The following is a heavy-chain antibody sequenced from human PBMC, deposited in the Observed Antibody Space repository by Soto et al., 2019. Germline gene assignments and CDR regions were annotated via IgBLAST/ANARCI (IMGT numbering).Heavy chain of an antibody. CDR1: GYTFTSYG. V-gene: IGHV1-18*01. Sequence: QVQLVQSGAEVKKPGASVKVSCKASGYTFTSYGISWVRQAPGQGLEWMGWISAYNGNTNYAQKLQGRVTMTTDTSTSTAYMERRSLRSDDTAVYYWARDMWTIAAAGKLDYWGQGTLVTVSS. CDR3: ARDMWTIAAAGKLDY. CDR2: ISAYNGNT. D-gene: IGHD6-13*01. J-gene: IGHJ4*02.